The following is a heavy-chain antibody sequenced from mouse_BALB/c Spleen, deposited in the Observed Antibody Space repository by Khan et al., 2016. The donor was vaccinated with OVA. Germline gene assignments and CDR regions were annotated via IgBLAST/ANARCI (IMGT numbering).Heavy chain of an antibody. Sequence: QVQLKESGADLARPGASVRMSCKASGYTFTSNTMHWVKQRPGQGLEWIGYINPRSGYTNYNQNFKDKATLTVDKSSSTAYMQLSSLTSEDSAVYYCARRTTGYTMDYWGQGTSVTVSS. CDR3: ARRTTGYTMDY. D-gene: IGHD2-14*01. CDR2: INPRSGYT. CDR1: GYTFTSNT. J-gene: IGHJ4*01. V-gene: IGHV1-4*01.